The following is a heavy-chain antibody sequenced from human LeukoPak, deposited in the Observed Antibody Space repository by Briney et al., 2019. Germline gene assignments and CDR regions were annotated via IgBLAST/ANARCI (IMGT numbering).Heavy chain of an antibody. CDR2: INHSGST. Sequence: SETLSLTCAVYGGSFSGYYWSWIRQPPGKGLEWIGEINHSGSTNYNPSLKSRVTISVDTSKNQFSLKLSSVTAADTAGYYCARRQWLVPFDYWGQGTLVTVSS. V-gene: IGHV4-34*01. CDR1: GGSFSGYY. J-gene: IGHJ4*02. CDR3: ARRQWLVPFDY. D-gene: IGHD6-19*01.